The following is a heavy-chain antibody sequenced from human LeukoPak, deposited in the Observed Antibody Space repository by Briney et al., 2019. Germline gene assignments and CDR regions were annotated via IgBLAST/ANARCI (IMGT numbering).Heavy chain of an antibody. CDR2: ICHSGST. CDR1: GYSISSGYY. Sequence: SENLSLNCAVSGYSISSGYYWGWIRQPPGKGLEWIGSICHSGSTYYNPSLKSRVTISVDTSKNQFSLKLSSVTAADTAVYYWSASAPTTWF. CDR3: SASAPTTWF. J-gene: IGHJ5*01. D-gene: IGHD1-14*01. V-gene: IGHV4-38-2*01.